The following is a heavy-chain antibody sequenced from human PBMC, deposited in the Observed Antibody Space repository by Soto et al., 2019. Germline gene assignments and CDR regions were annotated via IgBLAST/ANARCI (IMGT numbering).Heavy chain of an antibody. CDR3: VRGGGGGLLDP. Sequence: GGSLRLSCAGSGFTFGDSYMSWIRQAPGKGLEWLSYISPGSRYPAYADSVKGRFTISRDNAKSSLYLQMMSLTAEDTAIYYCVRGGGGGLLDPWGQGTMVTVSS. V-gene: IGHV3-11*06. CDR1: GFTFGDSY. J-gene: IGHJ5*02. D-gene: IGHD2-15*01. CDR2: ISPGSRYP.